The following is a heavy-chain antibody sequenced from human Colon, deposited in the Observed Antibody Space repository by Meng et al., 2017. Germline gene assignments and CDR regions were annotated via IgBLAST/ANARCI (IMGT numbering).Heavy chain of an antibody. D-gene: IGHD6-19*01. CDR2: INHSGST. CDR3: ARERLSSGWYGGRWFDP. J-gene: IGHJ5*02. Sequence: GQLRQWGAVLLKPSGTLSRTCAVYGGSFSGYYWSWIRQPPGKGLEWIGEINHSGSTNYNPSLKSRVTISVDTSKNQFSLKLSSVTAADTAVYYCARERLSSGWYGGRWFDPWGQGTLVTVSS. V-gene: IGHV4-34*01. CDR1: GGSFSGYY.